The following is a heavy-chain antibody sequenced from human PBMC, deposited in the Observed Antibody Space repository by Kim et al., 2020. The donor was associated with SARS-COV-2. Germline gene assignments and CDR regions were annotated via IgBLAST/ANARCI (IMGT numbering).Heavy chain of an antibody. Sequence: ASVKVSCKVSGYTLTELPMHWVRQAPGKGLEWMGGFDPEDGETIYAQKFQGRVTMTEDTSTDTAYMELSSLRSEDTAVYYCATVFAIFGVVYFDYWGQGTLVTVSS. D-gene: IGHD3-3*01. CDR1: GYTLTELP. CDR2: FDPEDGET. V-gene: IGHV1-24*01. J-gene: IGHJ4*02. CDR3: ATVFAIFGVVYFDY.